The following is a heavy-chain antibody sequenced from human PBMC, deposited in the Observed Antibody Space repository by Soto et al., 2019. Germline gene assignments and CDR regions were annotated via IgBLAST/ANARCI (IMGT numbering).Heavy chain of an antibody. J-gene: IGHJ4*02. CDR2: ISAFKCYT. CDR1: GYIFTSYG. V-gene: IGHV1-18*01. D-gene: IGHD3-22*01. CDR3: ARVDDYYDSSGHYFTFFNY. Sequence: QVQLVQSGPEVKKPGASVKLSCKASGYIFTSYGIGWVRQAPGQGLEWMGWISAFKCYTKYPQRLQGRVTMTTDTPTSTAYMELRSLRSDDTAVYYCARVDDYYDSSGHYFTFFNYWGQGSLVTVSS.